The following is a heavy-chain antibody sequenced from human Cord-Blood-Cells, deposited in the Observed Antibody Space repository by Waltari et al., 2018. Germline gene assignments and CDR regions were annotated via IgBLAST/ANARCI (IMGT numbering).Heavy chain of an antibody. CDR3: ARELPLSSYYYYYGMDV. Sequence: QVQLVQSGAEVKKPGSSVKVSCKASGGTFSSYASSWVRQAPGQGLEWMGGIIPIFGTANDAQKFQGRVTITADKSTSTAYMELSSLRSEDTAVYYCARELPLSSYYYYYGMDVWGQGTTVTVSS. J-gene: IGHJ6*02. V-gene: IGHV1-69*06. CDR1: GGTFSSYA. CDR2: IIPIFGTA.